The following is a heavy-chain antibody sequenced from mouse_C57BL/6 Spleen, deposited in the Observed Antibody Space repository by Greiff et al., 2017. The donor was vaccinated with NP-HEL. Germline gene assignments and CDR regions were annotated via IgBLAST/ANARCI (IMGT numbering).Heavy chain of an antibody. D-gene: IGHD4-1*01. J-gene: IGHJ4*01. CDR2: IYWDDDK. V-gene: IGHV8-12*01. CDR1: GFSLSTSGMG. Sequence: QVQLKQSGPGILQSSQTLSLTFSFSGFSLSTSGMGVSWIRQPSGKGLEWLAHIYWDDDKRYNPSLKSRLTISKDTSRNQVFLKITSVDTADTATYYCARRNWDVTGTWAMDYWGQGTSVTVSS. CDR3: ARRNWDVTGTWAMDY.